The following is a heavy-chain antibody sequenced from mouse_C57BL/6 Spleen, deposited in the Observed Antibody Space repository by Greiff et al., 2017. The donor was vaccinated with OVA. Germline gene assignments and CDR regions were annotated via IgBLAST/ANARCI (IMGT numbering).Heavy chain of an antibody. CDR3: ARGYSNTLNF. CDR1: GFTFSDYG. J-gene: IGHJ2*01. Sequence: EVKVVESGGGLVKPGGSLKLSCAASGFTFSDYGMHWVRQAPEKGLEWVAYISSGSSTIYYADTVKGRFTISRDNAKNTLFLQMTSLRSEDTAMYYCARGYSNTLNFWGQGTTLTVSS. D-gene: IGHD2-5*01. V-gene: IGHV5-17*01. CDR2: ISSGSSTI.